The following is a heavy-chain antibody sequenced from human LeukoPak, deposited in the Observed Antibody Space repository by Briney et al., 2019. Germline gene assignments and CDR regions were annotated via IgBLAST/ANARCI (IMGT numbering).Heavy chain of an antibody. Sequence: GGALRLLCAPSGFTFGNYWMNWVRQAPGKGVEGVANIKQDGSEKHYVDSVKGRFTISTDNANNSLYLQMNSLRVDDTAVYYCARDRGGAESHGFDAFDLWGQGTIVTVSS. CDR3: ARDRGGAESHGFDAFDL. J-gene: IGHJ3*01. V-gene: IGHV3-7*01. D-gene: IGHD2-15*01. CDR1: GFTFGNYW. CDR2: IKQDGSEK.